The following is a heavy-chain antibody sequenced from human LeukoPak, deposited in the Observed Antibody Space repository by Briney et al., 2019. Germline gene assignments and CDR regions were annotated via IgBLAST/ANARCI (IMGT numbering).Heavy chain of an antibody. CDR3: ARDRGGNYPDWCFDL. CDR1: GFTFSRYG. D-gene: IGHD1-26*01. J-gene: IGHJ2*01. Sequence: GRSLRLSCAASGFTFSRYGMHWVRQPPGKGLEWVAVIWYDGSNEYYADSEKRRFTISRDKSKNTLYLQMHSMRAEDAAGYYCARDRGGNYPDWCFDLWGRGTPVTLSS. V-gene: IGHV3-33*08. CDR2: IWYDGSNE.